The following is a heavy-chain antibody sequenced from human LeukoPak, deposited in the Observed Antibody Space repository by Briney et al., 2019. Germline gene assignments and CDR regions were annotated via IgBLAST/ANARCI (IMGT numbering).Heavy chain of an antibody. V-gene: IGHV3-23*01. J-gene: IGHJ4*02. CDR1: GFTFSSYA. CDR3: ARVVVAATAFDY. Sequence: GGSLRLSCAASGFTFSSYAMSRVRQAPGKGLEWVSAISGSGGSTYYADSVKGRFTISRDNSKNTLYLQMNSLRAEDTAVYYCARVVVAATAFDYWGQGTLVTVSS. D-gene: IGHD2-15*01. CDR2: ISGSGGST.